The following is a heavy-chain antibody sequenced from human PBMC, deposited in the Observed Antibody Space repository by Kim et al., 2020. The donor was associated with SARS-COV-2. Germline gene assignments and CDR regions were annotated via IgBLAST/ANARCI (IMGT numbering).Heavy chain of an antibody. D-gene: IGHD3-10*01. CDR3: ARDRSDKYFLDY. Sequence: ASVKVSCKASGFTFSIYGIHWVRQAPGQGLEWMGWVSAYNGNTNYAQKLQGRVTMTTDTSTSTAYMELRSLRSDDTAVYYCARDRSDKYFLDYWGQGTLVTVSS. J-gene: IGHJ4*02. CDR1: GFTFSIYG. V-gene: IGHV1-18*01. CDR2: VSAYNGNT.